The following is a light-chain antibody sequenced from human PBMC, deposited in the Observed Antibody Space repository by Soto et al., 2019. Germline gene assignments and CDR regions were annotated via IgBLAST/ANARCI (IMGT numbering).Light chain of an antibody. Sequence: EIVLTQSPATLSLSPGERATLSCMASRSVSSNLAWYQQKPGQAPRLLIHGASTRATGFPARFSGSGSGAEFTLTISSLQSEDFAVYYCQQYKNWPLTFGGGTKVDIK. J-gene: IGKJ4*01. V-gene: IGKV3-15*01. CDR3: QQYKNWPLT. CDR1: RSVSSN. CDR2: GAS.